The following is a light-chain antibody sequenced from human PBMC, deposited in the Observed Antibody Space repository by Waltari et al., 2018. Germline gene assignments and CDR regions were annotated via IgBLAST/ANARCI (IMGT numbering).Light chain of an antibody. Sequence: DVVMTQSPLSLSVTLGQSASISCRSSESLVASDGNTYFNWFQQRPGQSPRSQLYKVSNRESGVPDRFSGSGSGTDFTLRITRVEAEDVGVYYCMQGIHRPWTFGQGTKVEIK. CDR3: MQGIHRPWT. CDR2: KVS. CDR1: ESLVASDGNTY. V-gene: IGKV2-30*01. J-gene: IGKJ1*01.